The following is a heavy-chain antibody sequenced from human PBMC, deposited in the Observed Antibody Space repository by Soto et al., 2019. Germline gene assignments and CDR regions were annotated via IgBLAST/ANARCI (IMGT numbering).Heavy chain of an antibody. CDR2: IKQDGSEK. J-gene: IGHJ3*02. D-gene: IGHD2-2*01. Sequence: QTGGSLRLSCAASGFTFSSYWMSWVRQAPGKGLEWVANIKQDGSEKYYVDSVKGRFTISRDNAKNSLYLQMNSLRAEDTAVYYCASLSTSLGFPRLGAFDIWGQGTMVTVSS. CDR1: GFTFSSYW. V-gene: IGHV3-7*03. CDR3: ASLSTSLGFPRLGAFDI.